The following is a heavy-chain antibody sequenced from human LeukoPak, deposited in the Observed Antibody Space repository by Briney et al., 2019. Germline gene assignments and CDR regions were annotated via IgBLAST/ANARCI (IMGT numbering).Heavy chain of an antibody. CDR3: AKGDSSGYYSYFDY. Sequence: GGSLRLSCAASGFTFSSYAMSWVRQAPGKGLEWVSAISGSGGSTYYADSVKDRFTISRDNSKNTLYLQMNSLRAEDTAVYYCAKGDSSGYYSYFDYWGQGTLVTVSS. V-gene: IGHV3-23*01. CDR2: ISGSGGST. D-gene: IGHD3-22*01. J-gene: IGHJ4*02. CDR1: GFTFSSYA.